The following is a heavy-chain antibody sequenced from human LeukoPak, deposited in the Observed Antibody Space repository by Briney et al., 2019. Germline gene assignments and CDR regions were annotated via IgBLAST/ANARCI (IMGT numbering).Heavy chain of an antibody. J-gene: IGHJ6*03. CDR2: IYTSGST. V-gene: IGHV4-61*02. CDR3: AREVGATTRYYYYMDV. Sequence: SETLSLTCTVSGGSNSSGSYYWSWIRQPAGKGLEWIGRIYTSGSTNYNPSLKSRVTISVDTSKDQFSLKLSSVTAADTAVYYCAREVGATTRYYYYMDVWGKGTTVTVSS. D-gene: IGHD1-26*01. CDR1: GGSNSSGSYY.